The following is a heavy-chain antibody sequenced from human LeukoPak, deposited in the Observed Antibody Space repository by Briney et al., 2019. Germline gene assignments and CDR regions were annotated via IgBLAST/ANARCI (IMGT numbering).Heavy chain of an antibody. CDR3: ARTVDTEPLGFDY. CDR1: GFTFSDYY. J-gene: IGHJ4*02. CDR2: ISSSGSTL. Sequence: GGSLRLSCAASGFTFSDYYMSWTRQAPGKGLEWVSYISSSGSTLYYADSVKGRFTISRDNAKNSLYLQMNSLRAEDTAVYYCARTVDTEPLGFDYWGQGTLVTVSS. V-gene: IGHV3-11*04. D-gene: IGHD5-18*01.